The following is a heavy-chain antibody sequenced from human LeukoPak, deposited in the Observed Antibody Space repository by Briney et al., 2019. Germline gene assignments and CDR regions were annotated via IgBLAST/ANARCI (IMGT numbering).Heavy chain of an antibody. CDR2: INPNSGGT. V-gene: IGHV1-2*02. CDR3: ARLSLAGVMTDDY. D-gene: IGHD3-22*01. J-gene: IGHJ4*02. Sequence: ASVKVSCKASGYTFTGYYMHWVRQAPGQGLEWMGWINPNSGGTNYAQKFQGRVTMTEDTSTDTAYMELRSLRSEDTAVYYCARLSLAGVMTDDYWGQGTLVTVSS. CDR1: GYTFTGYY.